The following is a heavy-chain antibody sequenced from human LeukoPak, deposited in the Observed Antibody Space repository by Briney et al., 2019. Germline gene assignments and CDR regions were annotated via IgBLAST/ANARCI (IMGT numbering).Heavy chain of an antibody. D-gene: IGHD1-26*01. CDR2: IWYDGSNK. CDR3: AKDSSAYSGSYYDY. V-gene: IGHV3-33*06. Sequence: GGSLRLSCAASGFTFSSHGMHWVRQSPGKGLEGVAVIWYDGSNKYYADSVKGRFTISRDNSKNTLYLQMNSLRAEAPAIYYCAKDSSAYSGSYYDYWGQGTLVTVSS. J-gene: IGHJ4*02. CDR1: GFTFSSHG.